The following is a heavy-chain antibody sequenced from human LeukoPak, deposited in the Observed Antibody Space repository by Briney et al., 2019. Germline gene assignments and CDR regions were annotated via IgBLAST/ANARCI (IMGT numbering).Heavy chain of an antibody. D-gene: IGHD2-2*01. CDR2: IKSKTDGGTT. Sequence: GGSLRLSCAASGFTFSTYWMSWVRQAPGKGLEWVGRIKSKTDGGTTDYAAPVKGRFTISRDDSKNTLYLQMNSLKTEDTAVYYCTTDPPFIYCSSTSCYPWGQGTLVTVSS. J-gene: IGHJ5*02. V-gene: IGHV3-15*01. CDR1: GFTFSTYW. CDR3: TTDPPFIYCSSTSCYP.